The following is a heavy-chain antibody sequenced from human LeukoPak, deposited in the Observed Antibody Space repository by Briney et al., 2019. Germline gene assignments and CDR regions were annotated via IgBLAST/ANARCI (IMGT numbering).Heavy chain of an antibody. V-gene: IGHV4-39*01. CDR3: AKSGGYGLIDY. Sequence: PSETLSLTCTVSGVSISSSNSYWGWIRQPPGKGLEWIGSIYYTGNTYYNASLKSRVTISIDTSKNQFSLRLSSVTAADTAVYYCAKSGGYGLIDYWGQGTLVTVSS. CDR1: GVSISSSNSY. D-gene: IGHD1-26*01. J-gene: IGHJ4*02. CDR2: IYYTGNT.